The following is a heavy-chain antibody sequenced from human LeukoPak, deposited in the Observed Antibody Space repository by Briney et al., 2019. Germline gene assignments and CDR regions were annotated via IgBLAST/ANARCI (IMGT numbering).Heavy chain of an antibody. CDR1: GFTFTSSA. D-gene: IGHD2-2*01. V-gene: IGHV1-58*02. Sequence: ASVKVSCKASGFTFTSSAMQWVRQARGQRLEWIGWIVVGSGNTNYAQKFQERVTITRDMSTSTAYMELSSLRSEDTAVYYCARPKGRIVVVPAAYTLDYWGQGTLVTVSS. J-gene: IGHJ4*02. CDR3: ARPKGRIVVVPAAYTLDY. CDR2: IVVGSGNT.